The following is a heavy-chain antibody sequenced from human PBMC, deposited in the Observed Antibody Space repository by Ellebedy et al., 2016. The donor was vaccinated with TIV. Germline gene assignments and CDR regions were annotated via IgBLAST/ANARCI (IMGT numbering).Heavy chain of an antibody. Sequence: GGSLRLSXAASGFTFGDYAIHWFRQAPGKGLEWVGFIRTRAYDGTTQYAASVKGRFTISRDDSKNIAYLQMNSLQTEDTAVYYCTRDPETYYYGSGRDYWGQGTLVTVSS. CDR3: TRDPETYYYGSGRDY. V-gene: IGHV3-49*03. D-gene: IGHD3-10*01. CDR1: GFTFGDYA. CDR2: IRTRAYDGTT. J-gene: IGHJ4*02.